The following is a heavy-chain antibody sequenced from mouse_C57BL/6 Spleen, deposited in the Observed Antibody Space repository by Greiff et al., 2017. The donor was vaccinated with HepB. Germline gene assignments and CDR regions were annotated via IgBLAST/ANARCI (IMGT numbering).Heavy chain of an antibody. V-gene: IGHV5-16*01. J-gene: IGHJ2*01. CDR2: INYDGSST. CDR1: GFTFSDYY. CDR3: ARDRYDYDGVFDY. D-gene: IGHD2-4*01. Sequence: EVKVVESEGGLVQPGSSMKLSCTASGFTFSDYYMAWVRQVPEKGLEWVANINYDGSSTYYLDSLKSRFIISRDNAKNILYLQMSSLKSEDTATYYCARDRYDYDGVFDYWGQGTTLTVSS.